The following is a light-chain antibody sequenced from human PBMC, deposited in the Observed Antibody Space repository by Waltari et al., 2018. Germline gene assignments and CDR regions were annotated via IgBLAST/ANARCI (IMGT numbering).Light chain of an antibody. V-gene: IGLV2-11*01. Sequence: QSALTQPRPVSGSPGQSVTISCTGTSSDVGGYTYVSWYQQHPGKAPKLMIYDVSKRPSGVPDRFSGSKSGNTASLTISGLQAEDEADYYCCSYAGSYTRVFGGGTKLTVL. CDR2: DVS. CDR3: CSYAGSYTRV. J-gene: IGLJ3*02. CDR1: SSDVGGYTY.